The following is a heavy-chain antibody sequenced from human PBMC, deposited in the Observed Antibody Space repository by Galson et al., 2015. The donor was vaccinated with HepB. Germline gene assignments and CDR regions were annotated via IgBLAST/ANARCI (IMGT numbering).Heavy chain of an antibody. CDR2: IIQDGSVT. D-gene: IGHD3-16*01. V-gene: IGHV3-7*03. Sequence: SLRLSCAASGFSLSTYWMSWVRQAPGKGLEWVANIIQDGSVTNYVDSVKGRFTISRDNAQNSLFLQMSGLRAEDTALYYCARDGFSFGSHDYWGQGTLVTVHS. J-gene: IGHJ4*02. CDR3: ARDGFSFGSHDY. CDR1: GFSLSTYW.